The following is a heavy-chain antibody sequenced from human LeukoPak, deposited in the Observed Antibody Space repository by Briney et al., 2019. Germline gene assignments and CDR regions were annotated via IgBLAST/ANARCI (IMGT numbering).Heavy chain of an antibody. J-gene: IGHJ4*02. CDR3: ARVHSSSRYRQLFDY. D-gene: IGHD6-13*01. CDR2: ISGSGGST. Sequence: PGGSLRLSCAASGFTFSSYAMSWVRQAPGKGLEWVSAISGSGGSTYYADSVKGRFTISRDNSKNTLYLQMNSLRAEDTAVYYCARVHSSSRYRQLFDYWGQGTLVTVSS. CDR1: GFTFSSYA. V-gene: IGHV3-23*01.